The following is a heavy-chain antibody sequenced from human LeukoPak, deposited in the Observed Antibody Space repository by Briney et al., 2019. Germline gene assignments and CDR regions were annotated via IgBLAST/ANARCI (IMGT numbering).Heavy chain of an antibody. D-gene: IGHD3-10*01. CDR3: ARHRYYYRSGSYYGAPYYMDV. J-gene: IGHJ6*03. CDR1: GGSFSGYY. CDR2: IYYSGGT. V-gene: IGHV4-39*01. Sequence: SETLSLTCAVYGGSFSGYYWGWIRQPPGKGLEWIGSIYYSGGTYYNPSLKSRVTISVDTSKNQFSLKLSSVTAADTAVYYCARHRYYYRSGSYYGAPYYMDVWGKGTTVTISS.